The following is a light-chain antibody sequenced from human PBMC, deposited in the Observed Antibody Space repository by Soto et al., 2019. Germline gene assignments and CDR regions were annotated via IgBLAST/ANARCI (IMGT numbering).Light chain of an antibody. CDR2: EVS. CDR3: CSYAGSLVV. V-gene: IGLV2-23*02. CDR1: SSDVGSYNL. J-gene: IGLJ2*01. Sequence: QSVLTQPASVSGSPGQSITISCTGTSSDVGSYNLVSWYQQHPGKAPKLMIYEVSKRPSGVSNRLSGSKSGNTASLTISGLQAEGEADYYCCSYAGSLVVFGGGTKVTVL.